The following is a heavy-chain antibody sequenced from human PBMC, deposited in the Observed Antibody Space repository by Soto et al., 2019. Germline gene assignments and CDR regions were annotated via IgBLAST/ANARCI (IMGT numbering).Heavy chain of an antibody. CDR2: IHHTGST. CDR3: ARYDDIGGGSFAY. V-gene: IGHV4-4*02. J-gene: IGHJ4*02. D-gene: IGHD3-22*01. CDR1: SGSMSISHW. Sequence: QVQQQESGPGLVRPSGTLSLTCVASSGSMSISHWWSWVRQPPGKGLEWIGEIHHTGSTNYNPSLKSRVTISVDKSKDRFSLNLNSLTAADTAVYYCARYDDIGGGSFAYWGRGTLVTVSS.